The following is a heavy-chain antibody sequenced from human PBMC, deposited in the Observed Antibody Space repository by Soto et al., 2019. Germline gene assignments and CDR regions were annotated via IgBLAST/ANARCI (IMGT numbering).Heavy chain of an antibody. V-gene: IGHV3-9*01. CDR1: GFTFDDYA. Sequence: PGGSLRLSCAASGFTFDDYAMHWVRQAPGKGLEWVSGISWNSGSIGYADSVKGRFTISRDNAKNSLYLQMNSLRAEDTALYYCAKDMLATVTKYYFDYWGQGTLVTVSS. D-gene: IGHD4-17*01. CDR2: ISWNSGSI. CDR3: AKDMLATVTKYYFDY. J-gene: IGHJ4*02.